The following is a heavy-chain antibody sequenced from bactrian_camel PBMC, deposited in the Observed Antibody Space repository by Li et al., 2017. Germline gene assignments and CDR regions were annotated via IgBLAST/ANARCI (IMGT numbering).Heavy chain of an antibody. D-gene: IGHD1*01. CDR3: AATRVCNSQQSLSPGRYAY. CDR1: AYTPANVR. Sequence: HVQLVESGGGSVQAGGSLRLSCAFDAYTPANVRMAWFRQVPGKGREGVASIYTDRRLTYYADSVKGRFTISRDNVKNTLYLQMNSLEPEDTAVYYCAATRVCNSQQSLSPGRYAYWGQGTQVTVS. J-gene: IGHJ4*01. CDR2: IYTDRRLT. V-gene: IGHV3S6*01.